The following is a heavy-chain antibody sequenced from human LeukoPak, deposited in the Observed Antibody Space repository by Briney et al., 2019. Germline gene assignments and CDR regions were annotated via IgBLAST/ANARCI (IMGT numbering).Heavy chain of an antibody. CDR3: ARAARDYYDSSGFYYYYYMDV. D-gene: IGHD3-22*01. J-gene: IGHJ6*03. CDR2: ISGSGGST. CDR1: GFTFSSYA. V-gene: IGHV3-23*01. Sequence: PGGSLRLSCAASGFTFSSYAMSWVRQAPGKGLEWVSAISGSGGSTYYADSVKGRLTISRDNSKNTLYLQMNSLRAEDTAVYYCARAARDYYDSSGFYYYYYMDVWGKGTTVTVSS.